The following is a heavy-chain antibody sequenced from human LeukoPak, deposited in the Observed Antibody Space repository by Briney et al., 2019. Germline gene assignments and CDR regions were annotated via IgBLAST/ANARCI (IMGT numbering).Heavy chain of an antibody. J-gene: IGHJ4*02. CDR2: INHSGSA. Sequence: KPSETLSLTCAVYGGSFSGYYWSWIRQPPGKGLEWIGKINHSGSANYNPSLKSRVTISVDTSKNQFSLKLSSVTAADTAVYYCARVGFWSGYSSGYWGQGTLVTVSS. CDR3: ARVGFWSGYSSGY. D-gene: IGHD3-3*01. V-gene: IGHV4-34*01. CDR1: GGSFSGYY.